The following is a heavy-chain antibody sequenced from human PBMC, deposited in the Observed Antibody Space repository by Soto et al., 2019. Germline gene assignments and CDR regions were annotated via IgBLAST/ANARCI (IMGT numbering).Heavy chain of an antibody. CDR1: GFSFSNYA. Sequence: GGSLRLSCAASGFSFSNYAMTWVRQAPGKGLEWVSGISGNGVNTHYADSVKGRFTISRDRSKNQFTLQLTSVTVEDTAVYYCATSYGNAWYTYWGQGTQVTVSS. J-gene: IGHJ4*02. CDR2: ISGNGVNT. CDR3: ATSYGNAWYTY. V-gene: IGHV3-23*01. D-gene: IGHD6-13*01.